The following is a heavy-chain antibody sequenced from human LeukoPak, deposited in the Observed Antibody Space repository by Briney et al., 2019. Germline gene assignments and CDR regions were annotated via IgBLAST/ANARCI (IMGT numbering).Heavy chain of an antibody. J-gene: IGHJ6*03. V-gene: IGHV1-18*01. CDR1: GYTFTSYG. D-gene: IGHD1-1*01. CDR3: ARSQTGITAYYYMDV. Sequence: ASVKVSCKASGYTFTSYGISWVRQAPGQGLEWMGWISAYNGNTNYAQKLQGRVTMTTDTSTSTAYMELRSLRSDDTAVYYCARSQTGITAYYYMDVWGKGTTVTVSS. CDR2: ISAYNGNT.